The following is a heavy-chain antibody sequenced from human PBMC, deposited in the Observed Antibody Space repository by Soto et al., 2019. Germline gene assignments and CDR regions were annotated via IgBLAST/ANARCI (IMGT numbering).Heavy chain of an antibody. D-gene: IGHD2-15*01. CDR2: IYLSGAT. Sequence: QAQLQESGPGLVRPSGTLSLTCTVSPFSVTYNNYWHWVRQSPGKALEWIGEIYLSGATYYNPSLSRRATRARDKAKNPITVKQTSVTAADTAGYYSARDSGDCTDGGCSIMRDAFDVWGQGTLVSVSS. J-gene: IGHJ3*01. CDR1: PFSVTYNNY. CDR3: ARDSGDCTDGGCSIMRDAFDV. V-gene: IGHV4-4*02.